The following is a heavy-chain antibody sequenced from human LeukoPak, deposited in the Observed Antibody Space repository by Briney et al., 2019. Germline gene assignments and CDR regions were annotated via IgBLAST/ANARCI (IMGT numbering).Heavy chain of an antibody. Sequence: SETLSLTCTVSGGSISSYYWSWIRQPPGKGLEWIGYIYYSGSTNYNPSLKSRVTISVDTSKNQFSLKLGSVTAADTAVYYCARVYSSSWYLDYWGQGTLVTVSS. D-gene: IGHD6-13*01. CDR1: GGSISSYY. J-gene: IGHJ4*02. CDR2: IYYSGST. V-gene: IGHV4-59*01. CDR3: ARVYSSSWYLDY.